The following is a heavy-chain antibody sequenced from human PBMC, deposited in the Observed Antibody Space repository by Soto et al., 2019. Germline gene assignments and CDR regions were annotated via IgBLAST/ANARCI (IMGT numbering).Heavy chain of an antibody. CDR1: GGTFSNYV. D-gene: IGHD1-26*01. CDR3: ARRNRVGCTAFDY. V-gene: IGHV1-69*12. CDR2: IIPISGAP. Sequence: QVQLVQSGAEVKKPGSSVKVSCKASGGTFSNYVVSWVRQAPGQGLEWMGGIIPISGAPNYAQKFQDRVTITADESTSTAYMELSSLRSEDTAVYYCARRNRVGCTAFDYWGQGTLVTVSS. J-gene: IGHJ4*02.